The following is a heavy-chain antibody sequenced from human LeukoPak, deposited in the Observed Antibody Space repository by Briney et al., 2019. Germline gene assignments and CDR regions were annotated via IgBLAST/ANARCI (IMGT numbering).Heavy chain of an antibody. CDR3: ARHPLWFGELFGWFDP. CDR2: IYYSGST. D-gene: IGHD3-10*01. J-gene: IGHJ5*02. CDR1: GGSISSSSYY. Sequence: SETLSLTCTVSGGSISSSSYYWGWVRQPPGKGLEWIGSIYYSGSTYYNPSLKSRITISVDTSKNQFSLKLSSVTAADTAVYYCARHPLWFGELFGWFDPWGQGTLVTVSS. V-gene: IGHV4-39*01.